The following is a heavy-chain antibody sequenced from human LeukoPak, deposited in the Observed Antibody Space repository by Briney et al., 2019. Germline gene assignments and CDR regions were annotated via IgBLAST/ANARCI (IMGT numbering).Heavy chain of an antibody. V-gene: IGHV3-23*01. CDR1: GFTFSSYT. CDR3: ATQNFDY. CDR2: ITGNGGST. J-gene: IGHJ4*02. Sequence: GGSLRLSCAVSGFTFSSYTMSWVRQAPGEGLEWVSTITGNGGSTYYADSVKGRFTMSRDNPRNTLDLQMNSLRAEDTAIYYCATQNFDYWGQGTLVSVSS.